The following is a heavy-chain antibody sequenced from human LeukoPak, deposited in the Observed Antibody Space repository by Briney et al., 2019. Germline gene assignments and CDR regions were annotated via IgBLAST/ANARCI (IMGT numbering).Heavy chain of an antibody. J-gene: IGHJ4*02. V-gene: IGHV3-21*01. Sequence: GGSLRLSCAASGFTFSSYSMNWVRQAPGRGLEWVSSISTSSTFIYYADSVKGRFTISRDNAKNSLYLQMNSLRAEDTAVYYCARIWGVLPAISLDYWGQGTLVAVSS. CDR2: ISTSSTFI. CDR1: GFTFSSYS. D-gene: IGHD2-15*01. CDR3: ARIWGVLPAISLDY.